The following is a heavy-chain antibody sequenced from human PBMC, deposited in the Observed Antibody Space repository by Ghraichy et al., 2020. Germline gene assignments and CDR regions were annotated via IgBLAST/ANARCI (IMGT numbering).Heavy chain of an antibody. D-gene: IGHD4-17*01. CDR1: GFTFSGYG. Sequence: GESLNISCAASGFTFSGYGMQWVRQAPGRGLEWVSFIRYDGNNKHYADSVKGRFTISRDNSKNTLYLQMNSLRAEDTAVYHCAKGGGEDAFDIWGQGTMVTVSS. J-gene: IGHJ3*02. V-gene: IGHV3-30*02. CDR3: AKGGGEDAFDI. CDR2: IRYDGNNK.